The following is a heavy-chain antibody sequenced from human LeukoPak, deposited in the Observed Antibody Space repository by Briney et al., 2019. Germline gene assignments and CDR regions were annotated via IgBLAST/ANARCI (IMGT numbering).Heavy chain of an antibody. J-gene: IGHJ4*02. CDR2: ISSTSTYI. CDR3: AKDTGRD. D-gene: IGHD1-26*01. V-gene: IGHV3-21*04. Sequence: GGSLRLSCAASGFTFSNFSMNWVRQAPGKGLEWVSSISSTSTYIYYADSVKGRFTISRDNSKNTLYLQMNSLRAEDTAVYYCAKDTGRDWGQGTLVTVSS. CDR1: GFTFSNFS.